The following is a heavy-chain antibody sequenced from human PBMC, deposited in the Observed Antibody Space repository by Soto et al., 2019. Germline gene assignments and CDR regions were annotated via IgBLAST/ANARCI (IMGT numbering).Heavy chain of an antibody. Sequence: SETLSLTCTVSGGSISSYYWSWIRQPPGKGLEWIGYIYYSGSTNYNPSLKSRVTISVDMSKNQFSLKLSSVTAADTAVYYCARSDYSNYDFDYWGQGTLVTVSS. J-gene: IGHJ4*02. CDR2: IYYSGST. CDR1: GGSISSYY. CDR3: ARSDYSNYDFDY. V-gene: IGHV4-59*01. D-gene: IGHD4-4*01.